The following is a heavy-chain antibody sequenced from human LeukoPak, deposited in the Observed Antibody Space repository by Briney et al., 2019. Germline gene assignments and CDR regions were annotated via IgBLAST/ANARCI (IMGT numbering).Heavy chain of an antibody. D-gene: IGHD6-25*01. CDR2: INPNGGST. J-gene: IGHJ4*02. V-gene: IGHV1-46*01. CDR1: GYTFTSYY. CDR3: ARDDITAAAGY. Sequence: ASVKISCTASGYTFTSYYVHWVRQAPGQGLEWMGIINPNGGSTNYAQKFQGRVTMTKDTSTSTVCMELSSLRSEDTAVYYCARDDITAAAGYWGEGALVTVSS.